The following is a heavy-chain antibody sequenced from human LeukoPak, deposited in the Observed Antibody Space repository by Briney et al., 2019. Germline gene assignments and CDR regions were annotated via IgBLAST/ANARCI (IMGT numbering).Heavy chain of an antibody. V-gene: IGHV3-7*03. J-gene: IGHJ5*02. D-gene: IGHD3-9*01. CDR1: GFTFSDYY. CDR2: IKTDESEK. CDR3: ARDYTGYFP. Sequence: AGGSLRLSCAASGFTFSDYYMSWIRQAPGKGLEWVANIKTDESEKYYVDSVKGRFTISRDNAKNSLYLQMNSLRAEDTAVYYCARDYTGYFPWGQGTLVIVSS.